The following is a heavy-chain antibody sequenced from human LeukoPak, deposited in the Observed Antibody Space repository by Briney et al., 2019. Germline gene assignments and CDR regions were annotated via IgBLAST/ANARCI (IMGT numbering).Heavy chain of an antibody. CDR3: AVGKYSYGRFDY. Sequence: ASVTVSCMVSGYTLTELSMHWVRQAPGKGLEWMGGFDPEDGETIYAQKFQGRVTMTEDTSTDTAYMELSSLRSEDTAVYYCAVGKYSYGRFDYWGQGTLVTVSS. CDR1: GYTLTELS. CDR2: FDPEDGET. D-gene: IGHD5-18*01. J-gene: IGHJ4*02. V-gene: IGHV1-24*01.